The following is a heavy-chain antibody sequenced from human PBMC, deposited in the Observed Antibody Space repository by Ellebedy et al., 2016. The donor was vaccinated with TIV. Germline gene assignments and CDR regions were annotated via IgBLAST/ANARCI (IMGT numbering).Heavy chain of an antibody. V-gene: IGHV4-59*12. CDR3: ARGRKGYYDSSNFDY. CDR1: GGSISSYY. CDR2: IYYSGST. D-gene: IGHD3-22*01. J-gene: IGHJ4*02. Sequence: SETLSLTCTVSGGSISSYYWSWIRQPPGKGLEWIGYIYYSGSTNYNPSLKSRVTISVDTSKNQFSLKLSSVTAADTAVYYCARGRKGYYDSSNFDYWGQGTLVTVSS.